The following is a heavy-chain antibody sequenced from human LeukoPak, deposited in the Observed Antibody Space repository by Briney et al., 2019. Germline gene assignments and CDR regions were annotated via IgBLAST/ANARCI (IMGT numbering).Heavy chain of an antibody. CDR2: INYSGST. CDR1: GGSFNGYY. J-gene: IGHJ4*02. Sequence: PSETLSLTCAVYGGSFNGYYWTWIRQPPGKGLEWIGEINYSGSTNYNPSLKSRVTISVDTSKNQFSLKLSSVTAADTAMYYCARNKSSGLKYWGQGTLVTVSS. CDR3: ARNKSSGLKY. V-gene: IGHV4-34*01. D-gene: IGHD6-19*01.